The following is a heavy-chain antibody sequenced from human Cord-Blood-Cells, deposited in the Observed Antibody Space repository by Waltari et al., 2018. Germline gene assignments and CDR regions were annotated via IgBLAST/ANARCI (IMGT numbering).Heavy chain of an antibody. J-gene: IGHJ4*02. CDR1: GFTFSSYG. D-gene: IGHD6-13*01. CDR2: IWYDGSNK. CDR3: ARDAPPLAAAGTNYFDY. V-gene: IGHV3-33*01. Sequence: QVQLVESGGGVVQPGRSLRLSCAASGFTFSSYGMHWVRQAPGKGLEWVAVIWYDGSNKYYADAVKGRFTISRDNSKNTLYLQMNSLRAEDTAVYYCARDAPPLAAAGTNYFDYWGQGTLVTVSS.